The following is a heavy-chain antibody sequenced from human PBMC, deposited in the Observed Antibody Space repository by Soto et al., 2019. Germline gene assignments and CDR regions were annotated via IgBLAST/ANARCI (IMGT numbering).Heavy chain of an antibody. V-gene: IGHV4-39*07. D-gene: IGHD2-15*01. CDR1: GGSISSSSYY. CDR2: IYYRGTT. J-gene: IGHJ5*02. Sequence: PSETLSLTCTVSGGSISSSSYYWGWIRQPPGKGLEWIGSIYYRGTTNYNPSLRSRVTMSVDTSKNQFSLNLISVTAADTAIYYCARHKRECDEKFCYSWLDPWGLGTLVTVSS. CDR3: ARHKRECDEKFCYSWLDP.